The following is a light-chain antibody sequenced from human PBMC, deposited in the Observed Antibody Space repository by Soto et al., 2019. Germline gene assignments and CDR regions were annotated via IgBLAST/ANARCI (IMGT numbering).Light chain of an antibody. CDR2: GAS. Sequence: EIVLTQSPGTLSLSPGERATLSCRASQNINSRYLAWYQQKPGQAPRLLIYGASSSATVIPDSFSGGGSGTDFTLTISRLEPEDFAVYYCQQLGSSPGFTFGPGTKVDIK. V-gene: IGKV3-20*01. J-gene: IGKJ3*01. CDR1: QNINSRY. CDR3: QQLGSSPGFT.